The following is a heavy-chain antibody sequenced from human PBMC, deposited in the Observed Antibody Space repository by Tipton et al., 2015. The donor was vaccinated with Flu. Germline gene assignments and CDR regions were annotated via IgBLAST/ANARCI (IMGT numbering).Heavy chain of an antibody. CDR2: ISSSGNTI. J-gene: IGHJ4*02. CDR3: ATLTGDDY. V-gene: IGHV3-48*03. D-gene: IGHD7-27*01. Sequence: SLRLSCAASGFTFSSYEMNWVRQAPGKGLEWVSYISSSGNTISYADSVRGRFTISRDNTEKSLSLQLNSLRAEDTAIYYCATLTGDDYWGQGILVTVSS. CDR1: GFTFSSYE.